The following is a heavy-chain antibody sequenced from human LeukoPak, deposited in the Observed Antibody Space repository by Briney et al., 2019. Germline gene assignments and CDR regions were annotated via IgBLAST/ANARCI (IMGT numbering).Heavy chain of an antibody. V-gene: IGHV4-38-2*02. D-gene: IGHD6-19*01. CDR2: FFHSGST. CDR3: ERDMSGYSSGWGKAYYYYMDV. Sequence: SETLSLTCTVSGYSISSGYYWGWIRQPPGKGLEWIGSFFHSGSTYYNPSLKSRVTISVDTSKNQFSLKLSSVTAADTAVYYCERDMSGYSSGWGKAYYYYMDVWGKGTTVTVSS. CDR1: GYSISSGYY. J-gene: IGHJ6*03.